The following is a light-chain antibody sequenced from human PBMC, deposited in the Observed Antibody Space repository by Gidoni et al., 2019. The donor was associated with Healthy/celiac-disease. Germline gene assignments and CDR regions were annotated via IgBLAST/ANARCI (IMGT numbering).Light chain of an antibody. V-gene: IGLV2-14*03. Sequence: QSALTQPASVSGSPGQSITRSCTGTSSDVGGYNCFSWYQQHPGKAPKLMIYDVSNRPSGVSNRFSVSKSGNTASLTISGLQAEDEADYYCSSYTISSTRVFGGGTKLTVL. CDR3: SSYTISSTRV. J-gene: IGLJ2*01. CDR2: DVS. CDR1: SSDVGGYNC.